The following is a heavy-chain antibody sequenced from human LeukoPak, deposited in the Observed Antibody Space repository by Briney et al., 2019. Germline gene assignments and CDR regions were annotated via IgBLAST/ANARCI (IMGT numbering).Heavy chain of an antibody. Sequence: GGSLRLSCAASGFTVSSNYMSWVRQAPGKGLEWVSVIYSGGSTYYADSVKGRFTISRDNPKNTLYLQMNSLRDEDTAVYYCARYRASYDSDNWGQGTLVTVSS. J-gene: IGHJ4*02. CDR3: ARYRASYDSDN. CDR2: IYSGGST. CDR1: GFTVSSNY. V-gene: IGHV3-53*01. D-gene: IGHD2/OR15-2a*01.